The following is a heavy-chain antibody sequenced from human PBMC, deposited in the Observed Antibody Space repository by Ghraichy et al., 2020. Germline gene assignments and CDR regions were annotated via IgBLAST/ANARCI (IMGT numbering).Heavy chain of an antibody. CDR2: IYYSGST. D-gene: IGHD7-27*01. Sequence: SETLSLTCTVSGGSVSSGSYYWSWIRQPPGKGLEWIGYIYYSGSTNYNPSLKSRVTISVDTSKNQFSLKLSSVTAADTAVYYCAGYPGDFDYWGQGTLVTVSS. CDR3: AGYPGDFDY. CDR1: GGSVSSGSYY. V-gene: IGHV4-61*01. J-gene: IGHJ4*02.